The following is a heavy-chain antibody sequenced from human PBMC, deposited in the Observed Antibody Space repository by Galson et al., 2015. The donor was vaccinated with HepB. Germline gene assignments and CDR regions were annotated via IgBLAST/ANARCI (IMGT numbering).Heavy chain of an antibody. V-gene: IGHV4-59*01. D-gene: IGHD2-2*01. CDR2: IYYSGST. J-gene: IGHJ4*02. CDR3: ARERAYCSSTSCYSIFDY. Sequence: ETLSLTCTVSGGSISSYYWSWIRQPPGKGLEWIGYIYYSGSTNYNPSLKSRVTISVDTSKNQFSLKLSSVTAADTAVYYCARERAYCSSTSCYSIFDYWGQGTLVTVSS. CDR1: GGSISSYY.